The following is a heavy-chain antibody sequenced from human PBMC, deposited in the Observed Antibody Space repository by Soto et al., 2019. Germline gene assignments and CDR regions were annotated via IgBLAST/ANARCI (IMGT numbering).Heavy chain of an antibody. Sequence: GESLKISCAASGFTFSSYAMSWVRQAPGKGLEWVSAISGSGGSTYYADSVKGRFTISRDNSKNTLYLQMNSLRAEDTAVYYCAKGTIQLDYYYYYGMDAWGQGTTVTVSS. CDR1: GFTFSSYA. J-gene: IGHJ6*02. D-gene: IGHD1-1*01. CDR3: AKGTIQLDYYYYYGMDA. CDR2: ISGSGGST. V-gene: IGHV3-23*01.